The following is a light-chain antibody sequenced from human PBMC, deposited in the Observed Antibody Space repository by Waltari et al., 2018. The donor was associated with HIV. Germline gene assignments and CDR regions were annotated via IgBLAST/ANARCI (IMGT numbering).Light chain of an antibody. CDR3: QKYSSVLGLT. Sequence: DIQMTQSPSSLSASVGDRVTLTCRASQGISNYLAWYQQKPGEVPKLLIYAASTLQSGVSSRFSGSGSGTDFTLTISSLQPEDVATYYCQKYSSVLGLTFGGGTKVEIK. CDR1: QGISNY. V-gene: IGKV1-27*01. CDR2: AAS. J-gene: IGKJ4*01.